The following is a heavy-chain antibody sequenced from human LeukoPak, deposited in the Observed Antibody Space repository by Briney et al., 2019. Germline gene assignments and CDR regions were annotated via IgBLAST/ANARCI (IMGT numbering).Heavy chain of an antibody. D-gene: IGHD5-18*01. CDR1: GFTFSSYW. J-gene: IGHJ4*02. V-gene: IGHV3-7*04. CDR3: ARDRRYSYVDY. Sequence: GGSLRLSCAASGFTFSSYWRSWVRQAPGKGLEWVANIKQDGSEKYYVDSVKGRFTISRDNAKNSLYLQMNSLRAEDTAVYYCARDRRYSYVDYWGQGTLVTVSS. CDR2: IKQDGSEK.